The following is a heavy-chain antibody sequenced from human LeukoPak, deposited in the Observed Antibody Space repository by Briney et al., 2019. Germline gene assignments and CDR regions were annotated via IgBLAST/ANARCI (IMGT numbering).Heavy chain of an antibody. Sequence: GGSLRLSCTASGFTFGDYAMSWVRQAPGKGLEWVGFIRSKAYGGTTEYAASVKGRFTISRDDSKSIAYLQMNSLKTEDTAVYYCTRDSYYDFWSGYPSGDYWGQGTLVTVSS. CDR1: GFTFGDYA. V-gene: IGHV3-49*04. D-gene: IGHD3-3*01. J-gene: IGHJ4*02. CDR2: IRSKAYGGTT. CDR3: TRDSYYDFWSGYPSGDY.